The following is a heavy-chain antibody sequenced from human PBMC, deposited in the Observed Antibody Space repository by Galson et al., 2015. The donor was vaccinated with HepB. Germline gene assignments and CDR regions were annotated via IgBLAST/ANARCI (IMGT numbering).Heavy chain of an antibody. CDR2: ISSSSSYI. V-gene: IGHV3-21*01. J-gene: IGHJ4*02. D-gene: IGHD2-2*01. CDR1: GFTFSSYS. Sequence: SLRLSCAASGFTFSSYSMNWVRQAPGKGLEWVSSISSSSSYIYYADSVKGRFTISRDNAKNSLYLQMNSLRAEDTAVYYCARDRGMKVVDRRYFDYWGQGTLVTVSS. CDR3: ARDRGMKVVDRRYFDY.